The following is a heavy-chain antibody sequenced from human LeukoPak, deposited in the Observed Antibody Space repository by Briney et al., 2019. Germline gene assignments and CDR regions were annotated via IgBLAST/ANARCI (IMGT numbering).Heavy chain of an antibody. Sequence: SETLSLTCTVSGGSISRRHYDWGWTRDPPGRGLEWVGPIYYSGTTYYNPLLESRVTMSEDTPKNQFSLTLRSVTATDTAVYYCARQISDYYCYYIRVWGKGTTGTVSS. D-gene: IGHD3-3*01. CDR2: IYYSGTT. J-gene: IGHJ6*03. CDR1: GGSISRRHYD. V-gene: IGHV4-39*01. CDR3: ARQISDYYCYYIRV.